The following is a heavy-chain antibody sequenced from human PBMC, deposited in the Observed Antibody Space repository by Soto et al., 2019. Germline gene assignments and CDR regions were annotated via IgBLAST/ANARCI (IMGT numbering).Heavy chain of an antibody. Sequence: AAVKVSCKTSGYTFTEYGISWFRQAPGQGLEWMGWISPYNGKTNYIQEFQDRVTITTDTSSTTVYMDLRTLKSDDTAIYFCARADYGDTKIYSFDHWGQGTLVTVSS. D-gene: IGHD4-17*01. J-gene: IGHJ4*02. CDR1: GYTFTEYG. CDR3: ARADYGDTKIYSFDH. CDR2: ISPYNGKT. V-gene: IGHV1-18*01.